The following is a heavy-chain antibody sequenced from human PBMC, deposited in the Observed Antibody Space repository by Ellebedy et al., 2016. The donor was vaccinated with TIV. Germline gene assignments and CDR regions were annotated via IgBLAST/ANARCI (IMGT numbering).Heavy chain of an antibody. CDR1: GFTFWTYW. V-gene: IGHV3-7*01. Sequence: GESLKISCAASGFTFWTYWMSWVRQAPGKGLEWVANIKQDGSDTNYADSVRGRFTTSRGKAKKSVYLQINSLRAEDTAVYYCARDFWEMATGPDAFDIWGQGTMVTVS. CDR3: ARDFWEMATGPDAFDI. J-gene: IGHJ3*02. D-gene: IGHD5-24*01. CDR2: IKQDGSDT.